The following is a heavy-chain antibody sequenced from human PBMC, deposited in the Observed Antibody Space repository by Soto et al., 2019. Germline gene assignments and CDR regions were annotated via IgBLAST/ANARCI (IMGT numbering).Heavy chain of an antibody. Sequence: WTWIRQHPGKGLEWIGYIYYSGSTYYNPSLKSRVTISVDTSKNQFSLKLSSVTAADTAVYYCARVEEGLVYWGQGTLVTVSS. CDR2: IYYSGST. D-gene: IGHD1-1*01. V-gene: IGHV4-31*02. CDR3: ARVEEGLVY. J-gene: IGHJ4*02.